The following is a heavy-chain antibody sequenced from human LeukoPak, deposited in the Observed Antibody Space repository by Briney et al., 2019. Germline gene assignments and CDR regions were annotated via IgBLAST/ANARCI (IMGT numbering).Heavy chain of an antibody. D-gene: IGHD2-21*01. V-gene: IGHV4-59*08. J-gene: IGHJ5*02. CDR3: ARRQQTGGDNGLHNWFDP. Sequence: SETLSFTCTVSDGSSSSSSWNWIRQPPGKGLEWVGYIYYSGSTKYNPSLESRVTISVDTSKNQISLKLRSVTAADTAIYYCARRQQTGGDNGLHNWFDPWGQGTLVTVSS. CDR1: DGSSSSSS. CDR2: IYYSGST.